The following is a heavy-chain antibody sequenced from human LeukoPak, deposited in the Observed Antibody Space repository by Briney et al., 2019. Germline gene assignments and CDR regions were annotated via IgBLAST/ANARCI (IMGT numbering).Heavy chain of an antibody. J-gene: IGHJ4*02. D-gene: IGHD3-10*01. CDR3: ASQPYYYGSGGPPNYYFDY. V-gene: IGHV4-34*01. CDR2: INHSGST. CDR1: GGSFSGYY. Sequence: SETLSLTCAVSGGSFSGYYWSWVRQPPGKGLEWIGEINHSGSTNYNPSLKSRVTISVDTSKNQFSLKLSSVTAADTAVYYCASQPYYYGSGGPPNYYFDYWGQGTLVTVSS.